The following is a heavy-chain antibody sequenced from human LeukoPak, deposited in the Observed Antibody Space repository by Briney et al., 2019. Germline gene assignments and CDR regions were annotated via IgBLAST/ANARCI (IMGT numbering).Heavy chain of an antibody. Sequence: GGSLRLSCAASGFTFSNAWMSWVPQAPGKGLEWVGRIKSKTDGGTTDYAAPVKGRFTISRDDSKNTLYLQMNSLKTEDTAVYYCTTYIVVVPAAVLTDYWGQGTLVTVSS. V-gene: IGHV3-15*01. CDR3: TTYIVVVPAAVLTDY. CDR1: GFTFSNAW. J-gene: IGHJ4*02. CDR2: IKSKTDGGTT. D-gene: IGHD2-2*01.